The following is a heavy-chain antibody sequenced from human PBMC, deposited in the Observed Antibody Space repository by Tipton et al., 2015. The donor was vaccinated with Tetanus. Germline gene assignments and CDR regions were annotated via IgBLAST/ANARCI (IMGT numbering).Heavy chain of an antibody. J-gene: IGHJ3*02. CDR3: ARDVWRYYDSSGYQDHDAFDI. CDR1: GGSISTYY. CDR2: IYTSGST. Sequence: LRLSCTVSGGSISTYYWSWIRQPAGKGLEWIGRIYTSGSTNYNPSLKRRVTMSVDTSNNQSSLKLSSVTAADTAVYYCARDVWRYYDSSGYQDHDAFDIWGQGTMVTVSS. V-gene: IGHV4-4*07. D-gene: IGHD3-22*01.